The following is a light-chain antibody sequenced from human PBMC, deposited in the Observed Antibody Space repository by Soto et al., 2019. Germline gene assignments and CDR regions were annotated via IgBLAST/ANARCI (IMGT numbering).Light chain of an antibody. CDR2: DAS. CDR1: QGVSNL. CDR3: QQRADWPPALT. J-gene: IGKJ4*01. Sequence: EIVLTQSPDTXSXSPXXXATXXCRASQGVSNLLAWYQQRPGQAPRLLIYDASKRATGVPARFSGSGSGTDFTLTISSLEPEDFAVYYCQQRADWPPALTLGGGTKVDI. V-gene: IGKV3-11*01.